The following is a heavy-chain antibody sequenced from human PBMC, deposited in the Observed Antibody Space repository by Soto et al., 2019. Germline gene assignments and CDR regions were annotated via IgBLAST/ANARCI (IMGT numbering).Heavy chain of an antibody. J-gene: IGHJ4*02. CDR1: GGSFSGYY. V-gene: IGHV4-34*01. CDR2: INHSGST. CDR3: ARGSREYSSNFDY. Sequence: SETLSLTCAVYGGSFSGYYWSWIRQPPGKGLEWIGEINHSGSTNYNPSLKSRVTISVDTSKNQFSLKLSSVTAADTAVYYCARGSREYSSNFDYWGQGTLVTVYS. D-gene: IGHD6-6*01.